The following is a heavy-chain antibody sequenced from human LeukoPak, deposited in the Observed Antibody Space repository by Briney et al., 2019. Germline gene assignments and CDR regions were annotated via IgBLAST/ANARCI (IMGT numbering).Heavy chain of an antibody. J-gene: IGHJ4*02. Sequence: PGGSLRLSCAASGFTFSSSAMSWVRQAPGKGLEWVSGISGSGGNTYYADSVKGRFTISRDNSKNTLYLQMNSLRAEDTAVYYCAKDQRYSPIDYWGQGTLVTVSS. CDR1: GFTFSSSA. CDR2: ISGSGGNT. CDR3: AKDQRYSPIDY. D-gene: IGHD2-21*01. V-gene: IGHV3-23*01.